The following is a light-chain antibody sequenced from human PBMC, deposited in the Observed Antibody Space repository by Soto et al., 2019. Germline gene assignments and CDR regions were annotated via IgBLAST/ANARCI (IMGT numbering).Light chain of an antibody. CDR2: DAS. CDR3: QQYSRFPQT. J-gene: IGKJ2*01. Sequence: EIVLTQFPGTLSMSPGDSVTLSCRASQSVANSYLAWYQQKPGQAPRLVIFDASRRPTGIPDSFSGSRSGTDFTLTISRLEPEDFAVYYCQQYSRFPQTFGQGTKLDLK. V-gene: IGKV3-20*01. CDR1: QSVANSY.